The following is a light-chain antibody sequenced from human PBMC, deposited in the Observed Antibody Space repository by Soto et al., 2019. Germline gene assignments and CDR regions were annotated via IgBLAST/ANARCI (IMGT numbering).Light chain of an antibody. V-gene: IGKV2-28*01. CDR2: LGS. Sequence: DIVMTQSPLSLPVTPGEPASISCRSSQSLLHSNGYNYLVWYLQKPGQSPQLLIYLGSNRASGVPDRFSGSGSGTDSTLKISRAEAGDVGVYYCMQALQTPRTFGQGTKVESK. CDR3: MQALQTPRT. J-gene: IGKJ1*01. CDR1: QSLLHSNGYNY.